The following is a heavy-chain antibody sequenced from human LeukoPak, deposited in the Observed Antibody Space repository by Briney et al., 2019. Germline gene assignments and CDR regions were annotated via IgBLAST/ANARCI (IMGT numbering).Heavy chain of an antibody. CDR3: AKGEFWSAYYN. Sequence: QPGASLRLSCAASGFTFSTFAMNWVRQAPGKGLEWVSTISDAAGTTHYADSVRGRFTISRGNSKNTLYLQMNSLRAEDTAVYYCAKGEFWSAYYNWGQGTLVTVSS. CDR2: ISDAAGTT. V-gene: IGHV3-23*01. D-gene: IGHD3-3*01. CDR1: GFTFSTFA. J-gene: IGHJ4*02.